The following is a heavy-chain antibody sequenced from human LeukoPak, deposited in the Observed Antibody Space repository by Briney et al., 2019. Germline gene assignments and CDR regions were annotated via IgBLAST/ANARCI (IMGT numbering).Heavy chain of an antibody. Sequence: GGSLRLSCAASGFTFSYYAMSWVRQAPGKGLEWVSAISGSGGITYYADSVKGRFTISRDNTKNSLYLQMNSLRAEDTAVYYCARDRSGYSGYECQAYWGQGTLVTVSS. J-gene: IGHJ4*02. V-gene: IGHV3-23*01. CDR2: ISGSGGIT. CDR3: ARDRSGYSGYECQAY. CDR1: GFTFSYYA. D-gene: IGHD5-12*01.